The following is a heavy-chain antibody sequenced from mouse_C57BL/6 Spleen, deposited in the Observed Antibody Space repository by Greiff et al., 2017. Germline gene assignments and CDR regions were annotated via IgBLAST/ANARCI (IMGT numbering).Heavy chain of an antibody. D-gene: IGHD4-1*01. CDR3: ARSATTNWYYFDY. J-gene: IGHJ2*01. CDR1: GYTFTSYW. CDR2: IHPNSGST. Sequence: VQLQQPGAELVKPGASVKLSCKASGYTFTSYWMHWVKQRPGQGLEWIGMIHPNSGSTNYNEKFKSKATLTVDKSSSTAYMQLSSLTSEDSAVYYCARSATTNWYYFDYWGQGTTLTVSS. V-gene: IGHV1-64*01.